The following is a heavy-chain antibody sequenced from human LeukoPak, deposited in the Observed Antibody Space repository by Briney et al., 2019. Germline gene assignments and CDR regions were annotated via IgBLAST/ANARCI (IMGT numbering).Heavy chain of an antibody. CDR1: GGSISSYY. CDR3: AREGTAGTNLNWFDP. D-gene: IGHD1-1*01. CDR2: ISYSGST. J-gene: IGHJ5*02. Sequence: PETLSLTYTVSGGSISSYYWSWIRQPPGKGLEWIGYISYSGSTNFNPSLKSRVTISVDTSKNQFSLKLSSVTAADTAVYYCAREGTAGTNLNWFDPWGQGTLVTVSS. V-gene: IGHV4-59*01.